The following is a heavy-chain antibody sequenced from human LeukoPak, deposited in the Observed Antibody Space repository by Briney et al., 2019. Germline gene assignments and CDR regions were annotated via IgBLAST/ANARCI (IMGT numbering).Heavy chain of an antibody. CDR3: AKKSIMGDSSTWYYFDY. Sequence: HPGGSLRLSCAASGFTFSSYAMSWVRQAPGKGLEWVAGISGSGGSTYYADSVKGRFTISRDSSKNTLYLQMNSLRAEDTAVYYCAKKSIMGDSSTWYYFDYWGQGTLVTVSS. V-gene: IGHV3-23*01. J-gene: IGHJ4*02. CDR2: ISGSGGST. D-gene: IGHD6-13*01. CDR1: GFTFSSYA.